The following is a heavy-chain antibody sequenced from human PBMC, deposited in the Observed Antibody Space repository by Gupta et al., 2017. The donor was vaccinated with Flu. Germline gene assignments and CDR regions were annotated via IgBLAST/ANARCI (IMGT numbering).Heavy chain of an antibody. Sequence: EVQLLASGGGLAQPGGSLRLSCVASGFTFSAFGMRWGRKGPGKGLEWVSTSSGGTTYYADSVKGRFTVSKDTSRNTLFLQMNSLRAEDTAVYYCVKDAGYGEYAYWGQGTLLTVSS. CDR3: VKDAGYGEYAY. CDR2: SSGGTT. J-gene: IGHJ1*01. D-gene: IGHD4-17*01. V-gene: IGHV3-23*01. CDR1: GFTFSAFG.